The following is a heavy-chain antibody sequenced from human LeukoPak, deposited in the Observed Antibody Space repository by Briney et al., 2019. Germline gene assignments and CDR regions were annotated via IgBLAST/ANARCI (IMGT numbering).Heavy chain of an antibody. CDR1: GYTFSGYS. J-gene: IGHJ4*02. CDR2: INPNSGGT. CDR3: ARERRAAAGKIDY. Sequence: ASVKVSCKASGYTFSGYSMHWVRQAPGQGLEWMGWINPNSGGTNYAQKFQGRVTMTRDTSISTAYMELSRLRSDDTAVYYCARERRAAAGKIDYWGQGTLVTVSS. D-gene: IGHD6-13*01. V-gene: IGHV1-2*02.